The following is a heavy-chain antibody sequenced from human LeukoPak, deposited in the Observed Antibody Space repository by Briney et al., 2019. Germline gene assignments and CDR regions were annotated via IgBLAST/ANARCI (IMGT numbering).Heavy chain of an antibody. V-gene: IGHV1-18*01. J-gene: IGHJ4*02. D-gene: IGHD6-13*01. CDR3: ARVPTDIAAAGTMIDY. CDR2: ISAYNGNT. Sequence: ASVKVSCKASGYTFTSYGISWVRQAPGQGLEWMGWISAYNGNTNYAQKLQGRVTMTTDTSTSTAYMELRSLRSDDTAVYYCARVPTDIAAAGTMIDYWGQGTLVTVSS. CDR1: GYTFTSYG.